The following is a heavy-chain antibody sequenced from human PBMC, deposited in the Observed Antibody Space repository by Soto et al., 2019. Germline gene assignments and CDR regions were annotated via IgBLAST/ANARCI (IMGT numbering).Heavy chain of an antibody. D-gene: IGHD1-26*01. CDR2: IFYSGST. J-gene: IGHJ4*03. CDR1: GGSLSRSNW. V-gene: IGHV4-4*02. CDR3: FQHGGAPYYTVF. Sequence: SETLFLTCAVSGGSLSRSNWWSWVRQPPGKALEWLGEIFYSGSTKYNPSLNSRVTISADQSKNHLSLRLSSVTAADTAVYYCFQHGGAPYYTVFRGQGILVTGSS.